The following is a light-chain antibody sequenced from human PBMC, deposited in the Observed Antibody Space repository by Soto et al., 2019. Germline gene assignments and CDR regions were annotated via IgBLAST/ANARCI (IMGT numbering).Light chain of an antibody. Sequence: QSALTQPASVSGSPGQSITISCSGTPSDIGAYNYVSWYQHLPGKAPTVIIYDVTNRPSGVSSLFSGSKSGTTASLTISGLQAEDEANYYCGSYTISSTLMIFGGGTKLTVL. CDR1: PSDIGAYNY. CDR2: DVT. V-gene: IGLV2-14*03. CDR3: GSYTISSTLMI. J-gene: IGLJ2*01.